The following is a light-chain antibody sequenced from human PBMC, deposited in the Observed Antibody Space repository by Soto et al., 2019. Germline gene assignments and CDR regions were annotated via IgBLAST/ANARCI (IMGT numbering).Light chain of an antibody. CDR1: QTITRY. Sequence: DLQMTQSPPSLSASVGDRVTITCRASQTITRYLNWYQYKPGQAPKLLIYTASTLYSGVPSRFSGSGSGTDFTLTITTLQPEDFAIYYCQQSYSPPRTFGQGTKVEIK. V-gene: IGKV1-39*01. CDR3: QQSYSPPRT. J-gene: IGKJ1*01. CDR2: TAS.